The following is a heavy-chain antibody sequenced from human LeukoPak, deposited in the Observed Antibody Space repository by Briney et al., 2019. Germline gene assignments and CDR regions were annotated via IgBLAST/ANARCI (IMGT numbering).Heavy chain of an antibody. CDR2: IYYSGST. Sequence: PSETLSLTCTVSGGSISSYYWSWIRQPPGKGLEWIGYIYYSGSTNYNPSLKSRVTISVDTSENQFSLKLSSVTAADTAVYYCARDRGDYGMDVWGQGTTVTVSS. J-gene: IGHJ6*02. V-gene: IGHV4-59*01. CDR3: ARDRGDYGMDV. CDR1: GGSISSYY.